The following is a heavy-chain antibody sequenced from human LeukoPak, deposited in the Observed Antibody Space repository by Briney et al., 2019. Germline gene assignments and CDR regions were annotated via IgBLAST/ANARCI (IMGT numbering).Heavy chain of an antibody. V-gene: IGHV1-8*03. Sequence: GASVKVSCKASGYTFTSYDINWVRQATGQGLEWMGWMNPNSGNTGYAQKFQGRVTITRNTSISTAYMELSSLRSEDTAVYYCARARRVVVAATLVGVFDPWGQGTLVTVSS. CDR2: MNPNSGNT. CDR3: ARARRVVVAATLVGVFDP. J-gene: IGHJ5*02. CDR1: GYTFTSYD. D-gene: IGHD2-15*01.